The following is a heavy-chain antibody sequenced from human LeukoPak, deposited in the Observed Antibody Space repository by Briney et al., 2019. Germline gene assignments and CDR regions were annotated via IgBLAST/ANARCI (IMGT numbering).Heavy chain of an antibody. CDR3: VRDLTTSSTAYLHH. D-gene: IGHD6-6*01. V-gene: IGHV3-7*01. CDR2: ISPEGSDK. J-gene: IGHJ1*01. Sequence: GGSLRLSCAASKISFSGYWMRWIRQAPGKGLEWVANISPEGSDKYYVDSVKGRFTISRDSGKNSLYLQMNSLRADDTAVYYCVRDLTTSSTAYLHHWGQGTLVTVSS. CDR1: KISFSGYW.